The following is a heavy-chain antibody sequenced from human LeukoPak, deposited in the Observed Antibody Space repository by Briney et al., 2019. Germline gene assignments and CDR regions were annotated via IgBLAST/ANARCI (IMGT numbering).Heavy chain of an antibody. CDR3: AKDDGLGEPLRY. CDR1: GFTFSSYG. J-gene: IGHJ4*02. CDR2: ISYDGSNK. V-gene: IGHV3-30*18. D-gene: IGHD3/OR15-3a*01. Sequence: QPGGSLRLSCAASGFTFSSYGMHWVRQAPGKGLEWVAVISYDGSNKYYADSVKGRFTISRDSSKNTLYLQMNSLRAEDTAVYYCAKDDGLGEPLRYWGQGTLVTVSS.